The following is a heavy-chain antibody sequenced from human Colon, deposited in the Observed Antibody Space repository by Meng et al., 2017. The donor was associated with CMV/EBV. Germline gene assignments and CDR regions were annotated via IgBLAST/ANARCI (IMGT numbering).Heavy chain of an antibody. CDR3: ARETSGWSTGIDY. CDR2: IYYSGST. J-gene: IGHJ4*02. D-gene: IGHD6-19*01. Sequence: GSLRLSCTVSGGSISSYYWSWIRQPPGKGLEWIGYIYYSGSTNYNPSLKSRVTISVDTSKNQFSLKLSSVTAADTAVYYCARETSGWSTGIDYWGQGTLVTVSS. CDR1: GGSISSYY. V-gene: IGHV4-59*01.